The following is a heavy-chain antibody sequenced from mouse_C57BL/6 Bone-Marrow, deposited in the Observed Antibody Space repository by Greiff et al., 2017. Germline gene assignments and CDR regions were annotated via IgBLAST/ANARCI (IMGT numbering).Heavy chain of an antibody. Sequence: EVMLVESGGGLVKPGGSLKLSCAASGFTFSDYGMHWVRQAPEKGLEWVAYISSGSSNIYYADTVKGRFTISRDYAKNTLFLQRNSLRSEDTDMYYCARDEGSYAMDYWGQGTSVTVSS. CDR2: ISSGSSNI. CDR1: GFTFSDYG. J-gene: IGHJ4*01. D-gene: IGHD1-1*01. V-gene: IGHV5-17*01. CDR3: ARDEGSYAMDY.